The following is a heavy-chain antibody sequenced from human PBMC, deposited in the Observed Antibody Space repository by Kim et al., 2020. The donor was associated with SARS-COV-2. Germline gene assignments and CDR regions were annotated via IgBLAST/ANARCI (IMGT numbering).Heavy chain of an antibody. CDR2: INTYTGGA. D-gene: IGHD1-1*01. J-gene: IGHJ5*02. Sequence: ASVKVSCSASGYKFTDHYMHWVRQAPGQGLEWMAWINTYTGGADFAQKFQGRVSVTRDTSISTAYMELRTLGSDDTAIYYCARGTGSSWFDTWGQGTQVIVSS. CDR1: GYKFTDHY. CDR3: ARGTGSSWFDT. V-gene: IGHV1-2*02.